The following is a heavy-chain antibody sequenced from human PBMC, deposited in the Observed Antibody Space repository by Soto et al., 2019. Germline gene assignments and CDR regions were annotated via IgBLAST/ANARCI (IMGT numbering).Heavy chain of an antibody. D-gene: IGHD4-17*01. CDR1: GFTFSSYW. J-gene: IGHJ4*02. Sequence: GGSLRLSCAASGFTFSSYWMSWVRQAPGKGLEWVANIKQDGSEKYYVDSVKGRFTISRDNAKNSLYLQMNSLRAEDTAVYYCARGQDYGSLYYFDYWGQGTLVTVYS. CDR3: ARGQDYGSLYYFDY. CDR2: IKQDGSEK. V-gene: IGHV3-7*01.